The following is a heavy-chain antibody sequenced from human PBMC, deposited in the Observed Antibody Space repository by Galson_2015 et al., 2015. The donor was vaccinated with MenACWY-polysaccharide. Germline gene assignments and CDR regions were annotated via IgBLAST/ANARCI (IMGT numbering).Heavy chain of an antibody. Sequence: SVKVSCKASGYTFTSYDINWVRQATGQGLEWMGWMNPNSGNTGYPQKFQGRVTMTRNTSISTAYMELSSLRSEDTAVYYCARGIDQNGIAVAKVLNEYWGQGTLVTVSS. CDR1: GYTFTSYD. CDR2: MNPNSGNT. CDR3: ARGIDQNGIAVAKVLNEY. D-gene: IGHD6-19*01. J-gene: IGHJ4*02. V-gene: IGHV1-8*01.